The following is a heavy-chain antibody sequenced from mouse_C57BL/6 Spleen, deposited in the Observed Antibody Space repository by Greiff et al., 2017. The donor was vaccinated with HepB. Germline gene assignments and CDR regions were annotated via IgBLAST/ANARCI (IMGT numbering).Heavy chain of an antibody. D-gene: IGHD1-1*01. CDR3: ARGSYEGYFDV. Sequence: EVKLMESGPGMVKPSQSLSLTCTVPGYSITSGYDWHWIRHFPGNKLEWMGYISYSGSTNYNPSLKSRISITHDTSKNHFFLKLHSVTTEDTATYYCARGSYEGYFDVWGTGTTVTVSS. CDR1: GYSITSGYD. J-gene: IGHJ1*03. V-gene: IGHV3-1*01. CDR2: ISYSGST.